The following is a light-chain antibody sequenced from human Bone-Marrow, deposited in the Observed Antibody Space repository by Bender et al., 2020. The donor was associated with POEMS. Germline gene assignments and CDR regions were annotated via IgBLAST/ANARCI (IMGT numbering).Light chain of an antibody. CDR1: NIGNKG. CDR2: DDS. J-gene: IGLJ3*02. V-gene: IGLV3-10*01. CDR3: YSTDSNGRNEV. Sequence: ASIACGGKNIGNKGVHWYQQKPGQAPVLVICDDSDRPSGIPERFSGSSSGTMATLTISGAQVEDEADYYCYSTDSNGRNEVFGGGTKLTVL.